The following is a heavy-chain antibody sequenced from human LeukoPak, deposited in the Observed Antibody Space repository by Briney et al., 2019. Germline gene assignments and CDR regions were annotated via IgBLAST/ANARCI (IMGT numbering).Heavy chain of an antibody. CDR1: GDSVSSNSVT. Sequence: SQTLSLTCAISGDSVSSNSVTWNWIRQSPSRGLEWLGRTYYRSTWYNDYAVSVRGRITINPDTSKNQFSLHLNSVTPEDTTVYYCARRLTQYDCFDPWGQGILVTVSS. J-gene: IGHJ5*02. D-gene: IGHD2-2*01. V-gene: IGHV6-1*01. CDR3: ARRLTQYDCFDP. CDR2: TYYRSTWYN.